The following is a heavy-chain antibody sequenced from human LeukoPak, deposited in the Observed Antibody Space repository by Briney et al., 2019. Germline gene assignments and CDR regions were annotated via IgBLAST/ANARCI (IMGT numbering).Heavy chain of an antibody. CDR3: ARGPPPDFDY. V-gene: IGHV4-4*07. CDR1: GDSISSYY. J-gene: IGHJ4*02. CDR2: IHPSGST. Sequence: SETLSLTCTVSGDSISSYYWSWIRQPAGKGLERIRRIHPSGSTNYNPSLTSRVTLSVDTSKNQFSLKLNSVTAADTAVYYCARGPPPDFDYWGRGTLVTVSS.